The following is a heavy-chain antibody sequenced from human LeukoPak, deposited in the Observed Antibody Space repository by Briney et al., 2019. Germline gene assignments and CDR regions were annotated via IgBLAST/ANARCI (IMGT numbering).Heavy chain of an antibody. Sequence: GGSLRLSCAASGFIFSTYGMHWVRQAPGKGLEWVAFIRYDGSTKYYADSVKGRFTISRDNSKSTLYLQMDSLRAEDTAIYYCAKDPLTAASYIYFDSWGQGTLVTVSS. CDR2: IRYDGSTK. CDR1: GFIFSTYG. CDR3: AKDPLTAASYIYFDS. D-gene: IGHD6-13*01. V-gene: IGHV3-30*02. J-gene: IGHJ4*02.